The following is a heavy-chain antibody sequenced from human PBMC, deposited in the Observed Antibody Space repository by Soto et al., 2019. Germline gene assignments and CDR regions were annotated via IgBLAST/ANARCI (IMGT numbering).Heavy chain of an antibody. V-gene: IGHV5-51*01. D-gene: IGHD3-9*01. CDR1: GYRFTSYW. J-gene: IGHJ6*02. Sequence: PGESLKISCKGFGYRFTSYWIGWVRQMPGEGLEWMGIIYPGDSDTKYSPSFQGQVTISADKSISTAYLQWSSLKASDTAIYYCARFPYYDILTGSYDGLDVWGQGTTVTVSS. CDR3: ARFPYYDILTGSYDGLDV. CDR2: IYPGDSDT.